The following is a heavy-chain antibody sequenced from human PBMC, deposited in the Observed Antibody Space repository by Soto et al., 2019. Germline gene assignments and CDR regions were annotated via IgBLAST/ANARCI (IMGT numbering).Heavy chain of an antibody. CDR1: GFTFSSYA. Sequence: GGSLRLSCAASGFTFSSYAMSWVRQAPGKGLEWVSAISGSGGSTYYADSVKCRFTISRDNSKNTLYLQMNSLRAEDTAVYYCAKGGGKPSYGMGVWGQGTTVTVSS. CDR2: ISGSGGST. J-gene: IGHJ6*02. V-gene: IGHV3-23*01. CDR3: AKGGGKPSYGMGV.